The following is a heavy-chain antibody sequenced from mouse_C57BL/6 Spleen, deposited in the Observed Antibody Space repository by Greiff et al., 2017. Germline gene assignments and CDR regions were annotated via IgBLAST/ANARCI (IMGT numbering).Heavy chain of an antibody. CDR3: ARAYYGYSMDY. D-gene: IGHD2-10*01. V-gene: IGHV5-16*01. CDR2: INYDGSST. Sequence: DVKLVESEGGLVQPGSSMKLSCTASGFTFSDYYMAWVRQVPEKGLEWVANINYDGSSTYYLDSLKSRFFISRDNAKNILYLQMSSLKSEDTATYYCARAYYGYSMDYWGQGTSVTVSS. CDR1: GFTFSDYY. J-gene: IGHJ4*01.